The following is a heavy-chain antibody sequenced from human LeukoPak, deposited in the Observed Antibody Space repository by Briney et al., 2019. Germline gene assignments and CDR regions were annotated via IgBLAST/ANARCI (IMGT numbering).Heavy chain of an antibody. CDR3: ARDYDFWSGFFDY. CDR2: INDGGTYT. V-gene: IGHV3-74*01. J-gene: IGHJ4*02. Sequence: GGSLRLSCAGSGFAFSEYWMHWARQTPEKGLMWVSRINDGGTYTAYADSVKGRFAISRDNAKNTLSLQMNSLRAEDTAVYYCARDYDFWSGFFDYWGQGTLVTVSS. CDR1: GFAFSEYW. D-gene: IGHD3-3*01.